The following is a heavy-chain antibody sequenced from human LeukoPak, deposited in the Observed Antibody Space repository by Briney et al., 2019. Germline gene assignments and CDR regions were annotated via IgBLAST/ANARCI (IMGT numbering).Heavy chain of an antibody. J-gene: IGHJ4*02. V-gene: IGHV4-59*01. Sequence: PSETLSLTCTVSGGSISSYYWSWIRQPPGKGLEWIGYIYYSGSTNYNPSLKSRVTISVDTSKNQFSLKLSSVTAADTAVYYCARVAKQLVFYFDYWGQGTLVTVSS. CDR3: ARVAKQLVFYFDY. D-gene: IGHD6-6*01. CDR1: GGSISSYY. CDR2: IYYSGST.